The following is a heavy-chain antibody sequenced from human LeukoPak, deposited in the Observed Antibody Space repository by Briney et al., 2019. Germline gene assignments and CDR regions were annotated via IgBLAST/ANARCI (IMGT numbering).Heavy chain of an antibody. CDR3: ARGAYSSGRLGY. D-gene: IGHD6-19*01. CDR1: GYTFTSYA. CDR2: INAGNGNT. Sequence: ASVKVSCKASGYTFTSYAMHWLRQAPGQRLEWMGWINAGNGNTKYSQKFQGRVTITRDTSASTAYMELSSLRSEDTAVYYCARGAYSSGRLGYWGQGTLVTVSS. J-gene: IGHJ4*02. V-gene: IGHV1-3*01.